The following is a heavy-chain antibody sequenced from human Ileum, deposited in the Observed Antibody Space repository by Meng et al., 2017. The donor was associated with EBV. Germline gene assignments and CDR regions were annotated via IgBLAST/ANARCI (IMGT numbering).Heavy chain of an antibody. CDR2: TSHSGST. V-gene: IGHV4-4*02. CDR1: GGSISRSDW. J-gene: IGHJ4*02. D-gene: IGHD3-22*01. CDR3: ASSDYYRSDY. Sequence: VQLPESGPGLVKPAETLFLTCAVSGGSISRSDWWSWVRQPPGKGLEWIGETSHSGSTNYSPSLKSRVTISLDKSKNQLSLKLNSVTAADTAVYYCASSDYYRSDYWGQGTLVTVSS.